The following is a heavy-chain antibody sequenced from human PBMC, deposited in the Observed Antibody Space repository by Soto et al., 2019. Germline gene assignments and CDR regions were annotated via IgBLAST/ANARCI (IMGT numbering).Heavy chain of an antibody. D-gene: IGHD7-27*01. V-gene: IGHV3-33*01. J-gene: IGHJ4*02. CDR1: GFTFSSYG. CDR3: AIDSASGEGFDF. CDR2: IWYDGNSK. Sequence: QVQLVESGGGVVQPGRSLRLSCAASGFTFSSYGMHWVRQAPGKGLEWMAVIWYDGNSKDYGDSVRGRFTVSRDNSKNTLYLQMDSLRAEDTAVYYCAIDSASGEGFDFWGQGTLVTVSS.